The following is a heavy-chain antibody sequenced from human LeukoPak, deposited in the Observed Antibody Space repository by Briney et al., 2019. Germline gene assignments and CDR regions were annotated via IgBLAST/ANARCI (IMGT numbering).Heavy chain of an antibody. CDR2: ILTSGGT. V-gene: IGHV3-23*01. D-gene: IGHD3-10*01. Sequence: GGSLRLSCTASGFTFSTYTMSWVRQAPGEGLKWVSGILTSGGTYYADSVKGRFTISRDNSKNTLYLQMNSLRADDTAVYYCAKDRIYAEGLWDFDYWGQGTLVTVSS. CDR1: GFTFSTYT. J-gene: IGHJ4*02. CDR3: AKDRIYAEGLWDFDY.